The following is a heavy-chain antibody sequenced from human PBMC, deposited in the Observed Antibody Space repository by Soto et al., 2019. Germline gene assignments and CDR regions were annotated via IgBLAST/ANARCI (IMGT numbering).Heavy chain of an antibody. D-gene: IGHD3-22*01. J-gene: IGHJ3*02. V-gene: IGHV5-51*01. Sequence: XACVTMSWQGSGDSFTSYWIGWVRQMPGKGLEWMGIIYPGDSDTRYSPSFQGQVTISADKSISTAYLQWSSLKASDTAMYYCAVSYYYDSSGYYLDAFDIWGQGTMVTVSS. CDR3: AVSYYYDSSGYYLDAFDI. CDR2: IYPGDSDT. CDR1: GDSFTSYW.